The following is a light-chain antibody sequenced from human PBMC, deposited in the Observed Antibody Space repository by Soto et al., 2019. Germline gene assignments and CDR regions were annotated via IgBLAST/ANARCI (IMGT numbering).Light chain of an antibody. Sequence: QYALTQPASVSGSPGQSITISCTGTSSDVGGYNYVSWYQRHPGKAPKLMIFDVSNRPSGVSNRFSGSKSANTASLTISGHQAEDEADYFCSSYTSSTTPYVFGTGTKVTVL. V-gene: IGLV2-14*03. CDR2: DVS. CDR3: SSYTSSTTPYV. J-gene: IGLJ1*01. CDR1: SSDVGGYNY.